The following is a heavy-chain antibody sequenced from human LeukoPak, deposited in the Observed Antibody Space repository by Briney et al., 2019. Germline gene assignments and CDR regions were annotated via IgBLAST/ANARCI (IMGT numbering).Heavy chain of an antibody. V-gene: IGHV4-39*07. J-gene: IGHJ4*02. D-gene: IGHD4-23*01. CDR2: IYYSGST. CDR3: ARGTTVVNPFDY. Sequence: KPSETLSLTYTVSGGSISSSSYYWGWIRQPPGKGLEWIGSIYYSGSTYYNPSLKSRVTISVDTSKNQFSLKLSSVTAADTAVYYCARGTTVVNPFDYWGQGTLVTVSS. CDR1: GGSISSSSYY.